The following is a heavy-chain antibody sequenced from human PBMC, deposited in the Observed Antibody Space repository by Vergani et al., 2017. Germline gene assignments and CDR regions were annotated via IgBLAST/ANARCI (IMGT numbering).Heavy chain of an antibody. J-gene: IGHJ4*02. CDR2: IDPSDSYT. Sequence: EVQLVQSGAEGKKPGESLRISCKGSGYSFTSYWNRWVRQMPGKGLEWMGRIDPSDSYTNYSPPSQDHVTISADKSISTAYLQWSSLKSSDTAMYYCALTSASDYWGQGTLVTVSS. D-gene: IGHD1-14*01. CDR1: GYSFTSYW. CDR3: ALTSASDY. V-gene: IGHV5-10-1*03.